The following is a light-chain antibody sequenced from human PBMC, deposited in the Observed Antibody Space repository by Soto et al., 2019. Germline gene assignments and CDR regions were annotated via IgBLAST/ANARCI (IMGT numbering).Light chain of an antibody. V-gene: IGLV2-11*01. CDR3: CSYAGSYTYV. J-gene: IGLJ1*01. Sequence: QAVLTQPRSVTGSPAQSVTISCTGTSSDVGGYNYVSWDQQHPGKAPKLMIYDVSKRPSWVPDRVSGSKSGNTASLTISGLQSEDEADYYCCSYAGSYTYVFGTGTKVTVL. CDR2: DVS. CDR1: SSDVGGYNY.